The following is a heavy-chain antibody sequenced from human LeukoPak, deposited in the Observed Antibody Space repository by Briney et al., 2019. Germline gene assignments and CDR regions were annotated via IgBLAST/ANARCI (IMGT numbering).Heavy chain of an antibody. CDR1: GGSFSGYY. CDR2: INHSGST. D-gene: IGHD3-10*01. J-gene: IGHJ5*02. V-gene: IGHV4-34*01. CDR3: ARARRPGSYYNNWFDP. Sequence: PSETLSLTCAVSGGSFSGYYWSWIRQPPGNGLEWIGEINHSGSTNYNPSLKSRVTISVDTSKNQFSLKLSSVTAADTAVYYCARARRPGSYYNNWFDPWGQGTLVTVSS.